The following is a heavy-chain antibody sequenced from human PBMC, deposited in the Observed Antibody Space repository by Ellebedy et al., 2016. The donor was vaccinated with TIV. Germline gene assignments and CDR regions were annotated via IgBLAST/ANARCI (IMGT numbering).Heavy chain of an antibody. D-gene: IGHD6-13*01. Sequence: PGGSLRLSCAASGFTFSSHDMHRVRQGTGKGLEWVSAIGSAGDTSYSGSVKGRFTISRENGKNSVYLQMNSLRAEDTAVYYCARASAGIDYWGQGTLVTVSS. CDR3: ARASAGIDY. J-gene: IGHJ4*02. CDR1: GFTFSSHD. CDR2: IGSAGDT. V-gene: IGHV3-13*01.